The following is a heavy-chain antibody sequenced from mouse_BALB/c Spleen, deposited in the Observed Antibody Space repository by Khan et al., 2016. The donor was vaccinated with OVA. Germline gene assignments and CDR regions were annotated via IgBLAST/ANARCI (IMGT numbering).Heavy chain of an antibody. V-gene: IGHV6-6*02. CDR3: ARGGDWYFDV. Sequence: EVQLVESGGGLVQPGGSMKLSCVASGFTFSNYWMNWVRQSPEKGFEWVAEIRLKSNIYATHYAESVRGRFTISRADSRSSVSLQMNNVGAGDTGIYYCARGGDWYFDVWGAGTTVTVSS. CDR2: IRLKSNIYAT. CDR1: GFTFSNYW. J-gene: IGHJ1*01.